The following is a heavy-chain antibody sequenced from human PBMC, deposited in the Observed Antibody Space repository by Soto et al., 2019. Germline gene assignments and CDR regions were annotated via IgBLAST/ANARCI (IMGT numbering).Heavy chain of an antibody. V-gene: IGHV4-31*03. J-gene: IGHJ3*02. CDR3: AKYILQRRDAYDI. Sequence: PSETLSLTCTVSGGSISSGGYYWSWIRQHPGKGLEWIGYIYYSGNTYYNPSLKSRVTISLDTSKNQFSLKLISVTAADTAVYYCAKYILQRRDAYDIWGQGTMVTVSS. D-gene: IGHD6-6*01. CDR1: GGSISSGGYY. CDR2: IYYSGNT.